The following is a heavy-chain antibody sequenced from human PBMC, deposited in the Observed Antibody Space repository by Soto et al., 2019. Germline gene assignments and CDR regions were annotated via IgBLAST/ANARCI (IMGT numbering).Heavy chain of an antibody. D-gene: IGHD2-8*01. V-gene: IGHV1-18*01. Sequence: QGQLVQSGAEVKKPGASVKVSCKASGYTFTRYGISWVRHAPGQGLEWMGWISGYNGDTKYAQKFQGRVTMTVDTSTTTAYMELRSLTSDDRAVYYCAKNGQPPYYYYGMDVWGQGTTVTVSS. J-gene: IGHJ6*02. CDR2: ISGYNGDT. CDR3: AKNGQPPYYYYGMDV. CDR1: GYTFTRYG.